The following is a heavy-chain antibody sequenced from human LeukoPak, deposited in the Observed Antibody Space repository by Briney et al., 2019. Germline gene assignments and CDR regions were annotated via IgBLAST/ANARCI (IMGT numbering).Heavy chain of an antibody. CDR3: ARSTVTQES. D-gene: IGHD4-17*01. J-gene: IGHJ5*02. CDR2: IYHSGST. V-gene: IGHV4-38-2*02. Sequence: PSETLSLTCTVSGYSISSGYYWGWIRQPPGKGLEWIGSIYHSGSTYYNPSLKSRVTISVDTSKNQFSLKLSSVTAADTAVYYCARSTVTQESWGQGTLVTVSS. CDR1: GYSISSGYY.